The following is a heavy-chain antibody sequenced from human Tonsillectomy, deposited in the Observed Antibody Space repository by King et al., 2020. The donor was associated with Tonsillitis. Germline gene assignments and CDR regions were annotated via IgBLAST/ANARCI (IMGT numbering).Heavy chain of an antibody. Sequence: QLVQSGAEVKKPGASVKVSCKASGYTFSDYYMHWVRQVPGQGLEWMGWINPNSGGTKYAQKFQGRVTMTRDTSISTAYMEPSRLRSDDTAVYYCAINWLDYWGQGTLVTVSS. J-gene: IGHJ4*02. V-gene: IGHV1-2*02. CDR3: AINWLDY. CDR2: INPNSGGT. D-gene: IGHD1-20*01. CDR1: GYTFSDYY.